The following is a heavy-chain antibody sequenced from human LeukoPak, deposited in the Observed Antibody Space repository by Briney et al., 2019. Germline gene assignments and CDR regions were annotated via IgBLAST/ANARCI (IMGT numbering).Heavy chain of an antibody. V-gene: IGHV3-20*04. CDR1: GFTFDDYG. CDR2: INWNGGST. Sequence: GGSLRLSCAASGFTFDDYGMSWVRQAPGKGLEWVSGINWNGGSTSYADSVKGRFTISRDNSKNTLYLQMNSLRAEDTAVYYCAKEPWSFDYWGQGTLVTVSS. J-gene: IGHJ4*02. CDR3: AKEPWSFDY. D-gene: IGHD2-8*02.